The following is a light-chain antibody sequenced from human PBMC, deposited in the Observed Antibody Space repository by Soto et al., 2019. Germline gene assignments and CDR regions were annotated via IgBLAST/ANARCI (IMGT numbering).Light chain of an antibody. CDR3: QVWDSSSVV. CDR2: YDR. V-gene: IGLV3-21*04. Sequence: SYELTQPPSVSLAPGKTARITCGGYNIGSKSVHWYQQKPGQAPVLVISYDRDRPSGIPERFSGSNSGNTATLTISRVEAGDGADYYCQVWDSSSVVFGGGTKLTVL. CDR1: NIGSKS. J-gene: IGLJ2*01.